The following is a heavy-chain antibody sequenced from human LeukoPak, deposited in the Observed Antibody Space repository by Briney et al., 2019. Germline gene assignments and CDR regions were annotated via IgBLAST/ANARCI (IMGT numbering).Heavy chain of an antibody. J-gene: IGHJ6*03. D-gene: IGHD2-2*01. CDR3: ASLGRKSYCSSTSCYRYYYYYMDV. Sequence: SETLSLTCAVYGGSFSGYYWSWIRQPPGKGLEWIGEINHSGSTNYNPSLKSRVNISVDTSKNQFSLKLSSVTAADTAVYYCASLGRKSYCSSTSCYRYYYYYMDVWGKGTTVTVSS. CDR1: GGSFSGYY. V-gene: IGHV4-34*01. CDR2: INHSGST.